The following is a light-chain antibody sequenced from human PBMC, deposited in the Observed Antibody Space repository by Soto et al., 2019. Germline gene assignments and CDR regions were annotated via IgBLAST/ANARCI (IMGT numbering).Light chain of an antibody. Sequence: EIVWTQSPATLSFSPGDTATLSCRASQNVGSYLAWYQQKPGQAPRLLIYEIFKRATGIPARFSGSGSGTAFALTISSLEPEDVAIDYCQHRDRWPPIITFGPGTTLDIK. CDR3: QHRDRWPPIIT. CDR2: EIF. CDR1: QNVGSY. J-gene: IGKJ3*01. V-gene: IGKV3-11*01.